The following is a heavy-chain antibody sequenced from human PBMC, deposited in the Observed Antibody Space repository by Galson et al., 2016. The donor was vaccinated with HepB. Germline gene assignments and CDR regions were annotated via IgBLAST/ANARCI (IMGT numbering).Heavy chain of an antibody. Sequence: SLRLSCAASGFTLSNYGMHWVRQAPGKGLEWVAVTSYDGSNKYYADSVKGRFTISRDNSKNTLYLQMNSLRAEDTAVYYCAKGLYKWRKMIFGVGIWGQGTLVTVSS. CDR1: GFTLSNYG. CDR2: TSYDGSNK. CDR3: AKGLYKWRKMIFGVGI. V-gene: IGHV3-30*18. D-gene: IGHD3-3*01. J-gene: IGHJ4*02.